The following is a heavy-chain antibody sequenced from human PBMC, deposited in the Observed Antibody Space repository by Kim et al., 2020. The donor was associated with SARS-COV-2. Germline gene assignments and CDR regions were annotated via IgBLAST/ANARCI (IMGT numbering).Heavy chain of an antibody. CDR1: GYTFTSYG. CDR3: ARDWGNRASPFFYYYYGMDV. J-gene: IGHJ6*02. Sequence: ASVKVSCKASGYTFTSYGISWVRQAPGQGLEWMGWISAYNGNTNYAQKLQGRVTMTTDTSTSTAYMELRSLRSDDTAVYYCARDWGNRASPFFYYYYGMDVWGQGTTGTVSS. V-gene: IGHV1-18*01. CDR2: ISAYNGNT. D-gene: IGHD3-16*01.